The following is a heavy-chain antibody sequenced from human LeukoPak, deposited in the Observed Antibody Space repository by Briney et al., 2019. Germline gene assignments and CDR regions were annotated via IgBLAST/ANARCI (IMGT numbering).Heavy chain of an antibody. CDR1: GFIFSSDG. Sequence: PGGSLRLSCAASGFIFSSDGMGWVRQAAGRGREWVAYIKQVGSEKYYVDSGEGRFTIYRDNAKNSLYLQMNSLRAEDTAVYYCAELGITMIGGVWGKGTTVTISS. V-gene: IGHV3-7*01. CDR2: IKQVGSEK. D-gene: IGHD3-10*02. J-gene: IGHJ6*04. CDR3: AELGITMIGGV.